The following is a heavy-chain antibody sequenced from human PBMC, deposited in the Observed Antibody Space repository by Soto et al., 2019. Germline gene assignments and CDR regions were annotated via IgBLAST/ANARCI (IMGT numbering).Heavy chain of an antibody. Sequence: SETLSLTCTVSGGSVSSGSYYWSWIRQPPGKGLEWIGYIYYSGSTNYNPSLKSRVTISVDTSKNQFSLKLSSVTAADTAVYYCARDWSSSSWGYYYYYYGMDVWGQGTTVTVSS. J-gene: IGHJ6*02. CDR2: IYYSGST. D-gene: IGHD6-6*01. V-gene: IGHV4-61*01. CDR3: ARDWSSSSWGYYYYYYGMDV. CDR1: GGSVSSGSYY.